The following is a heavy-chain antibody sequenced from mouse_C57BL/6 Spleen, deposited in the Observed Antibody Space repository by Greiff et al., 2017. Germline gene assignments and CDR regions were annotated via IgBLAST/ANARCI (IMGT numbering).Heavy chain of an antibody. D-gene: IGHD2-2*01. J-gene: IGHJ4*01. V-gene: IGHV1-76*01. Sequence: QVQLKQSGAELVRPGASVKLSCKASGYTFTDYYINWVKQRPGQGLEWIARIYPGSGNTYYNEKFKGKATLTAEKSSSTAYMQLSSLTSEDSAVYFCARGLHNYAMDYWGQGTSVTVSS. CDR2: IYPGSGNT. CDR3: ARGLHNYAMDY. CDR1: GYTFTDYY.